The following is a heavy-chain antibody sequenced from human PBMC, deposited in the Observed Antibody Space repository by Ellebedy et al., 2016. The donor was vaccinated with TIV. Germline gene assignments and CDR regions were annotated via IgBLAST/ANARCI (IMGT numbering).Heavy chain of an antibody. V-gene: IGHV4-59*01. CDR1: GGSISSYY. CDR2: IYYSGST. CDR3: ARALGYCSGGSCYEVRLDY. D-gene: IGHD2-15*01. J-gene: IGHJ4*02. Sequence: MPSETLSLTCPVSGGSISSYYWSWILQPPGKGLEWIGYIYYSGSTNYNPSLKSRVTISVDTSKNQFSLKLSSVTAADTAVYYCARALGYCSGGSCYEVRLDYWGQGTLVTVSS.